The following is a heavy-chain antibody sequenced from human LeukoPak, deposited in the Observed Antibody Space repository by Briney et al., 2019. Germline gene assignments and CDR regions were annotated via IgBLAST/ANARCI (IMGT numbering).Heavy chain of an antibody. V-gene: IGHV3-53*01. Sequence: PGGSLRLSCAASGLTVSNNYMSWVRQPPGKGLEWVSVVYSGGSTYYADSVKGRFTISRDSSKNTLYLQMNSLRAEDTAVYYCARDRAWNYFDYWGQGTLVTVST. CDR3: ARDRAWNYFDY. D-gene: IGHD3-3*01. CDR1: GLTVSNNY. J-gene: IGHJ4*02. CDR2: VYSGGST.